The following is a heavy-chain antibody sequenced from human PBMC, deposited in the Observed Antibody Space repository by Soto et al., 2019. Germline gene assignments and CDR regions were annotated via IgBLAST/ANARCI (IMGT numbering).Heavy chain of an antibody. CDR1: GGSISSGDYY. Sequence: QVQLQESGPGLVKPSQTLSLTCTVSGGSISSGDYYWSWIRQPPGKGLEWIGYIYYSGSTYYNPSLKSRVTISVDPSKNQFSLKLSAVTAADTAVYYCARDKGAYCGGDCFGPFDYWGQGTLVTVSS. CDR3: ARDKGAYCGGDCFGPFDY. J-gene: IGHJ4*02. D-gene: IGHD2-21*02. V-gene: IGHV4-30-4*01. CDR2: IYYSGST.